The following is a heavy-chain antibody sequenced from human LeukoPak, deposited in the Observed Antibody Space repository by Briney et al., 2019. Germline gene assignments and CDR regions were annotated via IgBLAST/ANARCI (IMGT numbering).Heavy chain of an antibody. CDR3: ARHGSGRDYFDPLDN. Sequence: EGSLRLSCAASGFSFSDHAMHWVRQAPGKGLEWVAAIWADGSDKYYLDSVKGRFTVSRDNPTSTLILRLDRLRVDDTAIYYCARHGSGRDYFDPLDNWGQGTLVTVSS. CDR2: IWADGSDK. V-gene: IGHV3-33*02. CDR1: GFSFSDHA. D-gene: IGHD1-26*01. J-gene: IGHJ4*02.